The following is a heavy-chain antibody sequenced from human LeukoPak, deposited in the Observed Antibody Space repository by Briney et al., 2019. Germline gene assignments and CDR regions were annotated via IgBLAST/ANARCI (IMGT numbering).Heavy chain of an antibody. CDR1: GGSISSSSNY. Sequence: TSETLSLTCTVSGGSISSSSNYWGWIRQPPGQGLEWVGSVYYRGNTYYNLSLHSRVSISVDTSKNQFSLNLSSVTAGETAVYYCVRCDFGAGSYSPQFYSCGQGTLVTVSS. CDR2: VYYRGNT. V-gene: IGHV4-39*01. J-gene: IGHJ4*02. D-gene: IGHD3-10*01. CDR3: VRCDFGAGSYSPQFYS.